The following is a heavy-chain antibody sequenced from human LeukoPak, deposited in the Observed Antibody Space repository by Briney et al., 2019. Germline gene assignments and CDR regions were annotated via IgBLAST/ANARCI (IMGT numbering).Heavy chain of an antibody. J-gene: IGHJ4*02. Sequence: SETLSLTCTVSGGSISSYYWSWIRQPPGKGLEWIGYIYYSGNTNYNPSLKSRVTMSVDTSKNQLSLKLRSVTAADTAAYYCARQRGRWDSFDYWGQGTLVTVSS. CDR3: ARQRGRWDSFDY. CDR2: IYYSGNT. D-gene: IGHD1-26*01. CDR1: GGSISSYY. V-gene: IGHV4-59*08.